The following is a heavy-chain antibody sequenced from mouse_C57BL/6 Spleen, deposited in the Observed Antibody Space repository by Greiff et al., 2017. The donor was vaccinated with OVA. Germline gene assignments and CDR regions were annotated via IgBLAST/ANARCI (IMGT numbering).Heavy chain of an antibody. CDR1: GFTFSSYA. CDR3: AGAWVLHSYWYFDV. CDR2: ISDGGSYT. D-gene: IGHD4-1*01. V-gene: IGHV5-4*03. J-gene: IGHJ1*03. Sequence: EVKLVESGGGLVKPGGSLKLSCAASGFTFSSYAMSWVRQTPEKRLEWVATISDGGSYTYYPDNVKGRFTISRDNAKNNLYLQMSHLKSEDTAMYYCAGAWVLHSYWYFDVWGTGTTVTVSS.